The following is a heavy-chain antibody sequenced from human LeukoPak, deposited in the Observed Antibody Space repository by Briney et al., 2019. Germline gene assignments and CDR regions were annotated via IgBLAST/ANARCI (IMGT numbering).Heavy chain of an antibody. CDR3: TREADYGDYYYYYGMDV. J-gene: IGHJ6*02. CDR2: IRSKAYGGTT. Sequence: GGSLRLSCTASGFAMSWVRQAPGKGLEWVGFIRSKAYGGTTEYAASVKGRFTISRDDSKSIAYLQMNSLKTEDTAVYYCTREADYGDYYYYYGMDVWGQGTTVTVSS. CDR1: GFA. V-gene: IGHV3-49*04. D-gene: IGHD4-17*01.